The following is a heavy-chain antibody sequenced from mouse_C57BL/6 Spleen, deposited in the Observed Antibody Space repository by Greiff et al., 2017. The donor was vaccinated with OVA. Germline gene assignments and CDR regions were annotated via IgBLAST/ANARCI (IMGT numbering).Heavy chain of an antibody. CDR1: GYSFTGYY. D-gene: IGHD3-2*02. J-gene: IGHJ4*01. CDR3: ARSAQATWAMDY. Sequence: VQLQQSGPELVKPGASVKISCKASGYSFTGYYMNWVKQSPEKSLEWIGEINPSTGGTTYNQKFKAKATLTVDKSSSTAYMQLKSLTSEDSAVYYCARSAQATWAMDYWGQGTSGTVSS. V-gene: IGHV1-42*01. CDR2: INPSTGGT.